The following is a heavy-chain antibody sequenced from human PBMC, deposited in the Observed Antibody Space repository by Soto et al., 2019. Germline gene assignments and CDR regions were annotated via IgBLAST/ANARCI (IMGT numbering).Heavy chain of an antibody. CDR3: AADQTGDYYHYGMDV. V-gene: IGHV1-58*01. J-gene: IGHJ6*02. D-gene: IGHD3-10*01. CDR1: GFTFTSSA. Sequence: SVKVSCKASGFTFTSSAVQWVRQARGQRLEWIGWIVVGSGNTNDAQKFQERVTITRDMSTSTAYMELSSLRSEDTAVYYCAADQTGDYYHYGMDVWGQGTTVTVS. CDR2: IVVGSGNT.